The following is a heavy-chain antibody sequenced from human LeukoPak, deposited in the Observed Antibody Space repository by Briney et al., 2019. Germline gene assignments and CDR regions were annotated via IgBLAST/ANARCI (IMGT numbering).Heavy chain of an antibody. V-gene: IGHV3-66*01. CDR1: GFTVSSND. D-gene: IGHD1-26*01. CDR2: IDSGGRT. Sequence: GGSLRLSCAASGFTVSSNDMSWVRQAPGKGLEWVSVIDSGGRTYYADSVKGRFTISRDNSKNTLYLQMNSLRAEDTAVYYCAREEGRWEWFDPWGQGTLVTVSS. J-gene: IGHJ5*02. CDR3: AREEGRWEWFDP.